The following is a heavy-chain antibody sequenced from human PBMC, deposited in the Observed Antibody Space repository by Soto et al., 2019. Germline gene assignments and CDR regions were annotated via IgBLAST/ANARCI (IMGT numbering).Heavy chain of an antibody. J-gene: IGHJ3*02. Sequence: GESLKISWKTSGYSFISYWVAWVRQLPGKGLEWMGTFYPGDSTSTYSTSFQGQVTISVDKSISTAYLQLSSLKASDTAMYYCARIIGYCRNNDCSWTFDIWGQGTMVTVSS. CDR3: ARIIGYCRNNDCSWTFDI. CDR2: FYPGDSTS. CDR1: GYSFISYW. D-gene: IGHD2-15*01. V-gene: IGHV5-51*01.